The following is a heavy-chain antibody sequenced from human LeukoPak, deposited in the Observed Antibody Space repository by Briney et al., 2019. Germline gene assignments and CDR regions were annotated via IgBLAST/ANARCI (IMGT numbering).Heavy chain of an antibody. V-gene: IGHV3-74*01. J-gene: IGHJ4*02. CDR1: GFTYSSYW. D-gene: IGHD2-15*01. Sequence: GGSLRLSCAASGFTYSSYWMHWVRQAPGKGLVWVSRINSDGSSTSYADSVKGRFTISRDNAKNTLYLQMNSLRAEDTAVYYCARVVLEWGSDYWGQGTLVTVSS. CDR2: INSDGSST. CDR3: ARVVLEWGSDY.